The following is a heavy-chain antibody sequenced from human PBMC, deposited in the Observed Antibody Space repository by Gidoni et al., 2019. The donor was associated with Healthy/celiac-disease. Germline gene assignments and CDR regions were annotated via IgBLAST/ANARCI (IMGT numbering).Heavy chain of an antibody. J-gene: IGHJ4*02. Sequence: ELQPVESGGGLLLPGGSLSLSCAASGFTFPIYSMSWVRPAPGKGLEWVSYISSSSRTIYDAESVKGRFTISRDNAKNSMYLQMNSLRDEDTAVYYCARDTRIVGRYYFDYWGQGTLVTVSS. CDR3: ARDTRIVGRYYFDY. V-gene: IGHV3-48*02. CDR1: GFTFPIYS. CDR2: ISSSSRTI. D-gene: IGHD1-26*01.